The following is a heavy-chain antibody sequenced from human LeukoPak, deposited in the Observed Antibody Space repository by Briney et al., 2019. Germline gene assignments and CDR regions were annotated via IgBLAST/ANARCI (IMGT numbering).Heavy chain of an antibody. D-gene: IGHD1-26*01. Sequence: SETLSLTCTVSGGSISSYYWSWIRQPAGKGLEWIGRIYTSGSTNYNPSLKSRVTTSVDTSKNQFSLKLSSVTAADTAVYYCARDSGSYSVVAFDIWGQGTMVTVSS. CDR3: ARDSGSYSVVAFDI. V-gene: IGHV4-4*07. CDR2: IYTSGST. J-gene: IGHJ3*02. CDR1: GGSISSYY.